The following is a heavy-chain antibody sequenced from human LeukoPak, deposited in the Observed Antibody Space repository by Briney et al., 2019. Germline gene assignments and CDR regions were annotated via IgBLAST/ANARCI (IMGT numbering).Heavy chain of an antibody. J-gene: IGHJ3*02. V-gene: IGHV4-4*07. D-gene: IGHD4-23*01. Sequence: PSETLSLTCTVSGGSISSYYWSWIRQPAGKGLEWIGRIYTSGSTNYNPSLKSRVTMSVDTSKNQFSLKLSSVTAADTAVYYCARPRLYGGRAEAAFDIWGQGTMVTLSS. CDR1: GGSISSYY. CDR3: ARPRLYGGRAEAAFDI. CDR2: IYTSGST.